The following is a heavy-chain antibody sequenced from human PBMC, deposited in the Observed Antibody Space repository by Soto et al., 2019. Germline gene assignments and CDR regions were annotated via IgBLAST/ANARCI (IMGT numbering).Heavy chain of an antibody. CDR3: GRDQSPSGPVNYYGMAV. V-gene: IGHV3-53*01. D-gene: IGHD6-25*01. Sequence: PGGSLRLSCAASGFIVSSNYMSWVRQAPGKGLEWVAVIYSGGSTYYADSVKGRFTISRDNSKNTLYLQMNTLRAEDTAVYYCGRDQSPSGPVNYYGMAVWGQGPTVTVPS. CDR1: GFIVSSNY. CDR2: IYSGGST. J-gene: IGHJ6*02.